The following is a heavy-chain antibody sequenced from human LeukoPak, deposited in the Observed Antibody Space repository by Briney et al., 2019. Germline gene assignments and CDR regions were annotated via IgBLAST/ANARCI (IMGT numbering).Heavy chain of an antibody. V-gene: IGHV3-30*02. CDR1: GFTFSSYG. Sequence: GGSLRLSCAASGFTFSSYGMHWVRQAPGKGLEWVAFIRYDGSNKYYADSVKGRFTISRDNSKNTLYLQMNSLRAEDTAVYYCAKDGFKVPAAIGYFDYWGQGTLVTVSS. CDR3: AKDGFKVPAAIGYFDY. CDR2: IRYDGSNK. J-gene: IGHJ4*02. D-gene: IGHD2-2*01.